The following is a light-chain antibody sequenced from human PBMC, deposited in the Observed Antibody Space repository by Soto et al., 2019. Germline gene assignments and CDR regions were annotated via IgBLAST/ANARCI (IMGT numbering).Light chain of an antibody. J-gene: IGKJ1*01. CDR1: QSVSSN. CDR2: DAS. CDR3: QQRSNW. Sequence: EIVLTQSPATLSLSPGERATLSCRASQSVSSNLAWYQQKPGQAPRLLIYDASNRATGIPARFSGSGSGTDFTLTISSLEPEDFAVYYCQQRSNWFGQGTKV. V-gene: IGKV3-11*01.